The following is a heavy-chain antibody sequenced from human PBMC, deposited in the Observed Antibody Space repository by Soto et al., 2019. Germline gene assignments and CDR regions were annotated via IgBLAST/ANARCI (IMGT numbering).Heavy chain of an antibody. CDR3: ARDWGVRGIPYG. CDR2: IYSGGTT. Sequence: EVQLVESGGGLVQPGGSLRLSCAASGSTVSSNYMSWVRQAPGKGLEWVSVIYSGGTTYYADSVKGRFTISRDKSKNTLFLQMNSLRTEDTAVYYCARDWGVRGIPYGWGQGTLVTVSS. J-gene: IGHJ4*02. CDR1: GSTVSSNY. V-gene: IGHV3-66*01. D-gene: IGHD3-10*01.